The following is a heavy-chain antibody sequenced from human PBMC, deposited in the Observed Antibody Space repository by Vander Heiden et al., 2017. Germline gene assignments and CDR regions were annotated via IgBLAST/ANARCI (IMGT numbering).Heavy chain of an antibody. CDR2: ISSSSSYI. D-gene: IGHD1-26*01. J-gene: IGHJ6*02. CDR1: GFTFSSYS. Sequence: EVQLVESGGGLVKPGGSLRLSCAASGFTFSSYSMNWVRQAPGKGLEWVSSISSSSSYIYYADSVKGRFTISRDNAKNSLYLQMNSLRAEDTAVYYCARIRSRWPYYYGMDVWGQGTTVTVSS. CDR3: ARIRSRWPYYYGMDV. V-gene: IGHV3-21*01.